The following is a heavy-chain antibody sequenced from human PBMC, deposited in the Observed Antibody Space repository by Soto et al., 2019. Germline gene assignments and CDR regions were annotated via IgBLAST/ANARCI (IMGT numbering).Heavy chain of an antibody. Sequence: ASVKVSCKASGYTFTGYYMHWVRQAPGQGLEWMGWIKPNSGGTNYAQKFQGWVTMTRDTSISTAYMELSRLRSDDTAVYYCARSHCSSTSCYPYYYYYYGMDVWGQGTTVTVSS. CDR1: GYTFTGYY. CDR3: ARSHCSSTSCYPYYYYYYGMDV. CDR2: IKPNSGGT. J-gene: IGHJ6*02. V-gene: IGHV1-2*04. D-gene: IGHD2-2*01.